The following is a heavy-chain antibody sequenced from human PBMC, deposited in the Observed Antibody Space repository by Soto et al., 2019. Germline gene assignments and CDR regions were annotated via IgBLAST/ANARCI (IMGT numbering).Heavy chain of an antibody. Sequence: ASVKVSCKASGYTFTSYGISWVRQAPGQGLEWMGWVSAYNADTIYVQKFQDRVTMTTDTSTNTAHMELRSLRYDDTAVYYCARAPRIVTAPSGIRDFDYWGQGTQVTV. J-gene: IGHJ4*02. D-gene: IGHD3-16*02. CDR2: VSAYNADT. CDR3: ARAPRIVTAPSGIRDFDY. V-gene: IGHV1-18*01. CDR1: GYTFTSYG.